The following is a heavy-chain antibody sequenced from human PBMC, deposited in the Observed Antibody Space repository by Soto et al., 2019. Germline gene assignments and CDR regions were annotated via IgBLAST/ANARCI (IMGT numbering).Heavy chain of an antibody. CDR1: GYSFTSYW. J-gene: IGHJ6*02. D-gene: IGHD2-15*01. CDR2: IDPSDSFT. Sequence: PGESRQISCKGSGYSFTSYWITWVRQMPGKGLEWMVRIDPSDSFTNYRPSFQGHVTISADKSISTAYLQWSSLKASDTAMYYCARTVVTPNYYYGMDVWGQGTTVTVSS. CDR3: ARTVVTPNYYYGMDV. V-gene: IGHV5-10-1*01.